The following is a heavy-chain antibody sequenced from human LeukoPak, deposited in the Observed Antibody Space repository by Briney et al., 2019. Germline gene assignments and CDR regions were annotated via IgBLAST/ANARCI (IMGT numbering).Heavy chain of an antibody. Sequence: GGSLRLSCSASGFTFSSYAMHWVRQAPGKGLEYVSAISSNGGSTYYADSVKGRFTISRDNSQNTLYLQMSSLRAEDTAVYYCVKGGIQLWSHFDYWGQGTLVTVSS. J-gene: IGHJ4*02. CDR1: GFTFSSYA. D-gene: IGHD5-18*01. CDR3: VKGGIQLWSHFDY. V-gene: IGHV3-64D*06. CDR2: ISSNGGST.